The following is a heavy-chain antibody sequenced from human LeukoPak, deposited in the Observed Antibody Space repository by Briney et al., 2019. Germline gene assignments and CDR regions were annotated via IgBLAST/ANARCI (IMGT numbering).Heavy chain of an antibody. CDR1: GFTFGDYA. D-gene: IGHD3-16*02. Sequence: TGGSLRLSCTASGFTFGDYAMSWVRQAPGKGLEWVGFIRSKAYGGTTEYAASVKGRFTISRDDSKSIAYLQMNSLKTEDTAVYYCTRGRLRLGELSFLYFDYWGQGTLVTVSS. V-gene: IGHV3-49*04. J-gene: IGHJ4*02. CDR3: TRGRLRLGELSFLYFDY. CDR2: IRSKAYGGTT.